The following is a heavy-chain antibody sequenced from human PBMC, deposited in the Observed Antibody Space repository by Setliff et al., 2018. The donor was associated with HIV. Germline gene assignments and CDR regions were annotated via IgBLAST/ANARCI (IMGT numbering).Heavy chain of an antibody. CDR1: GYSFTSYW. V-gene: IGHV5-51*01. Sequence: GESLKISCRVSGYSFTSYWIAWVRQMPGRGLEWMGNIYPGDSETRYSPSFVGQVTFSVDKSVNTVYLQRRSLKASDTAMYYCARGGLYDSGGYYPPPAGRIDSWGPGTLVTVSS. D-gene: IGHD3-22*01. J-gene: IGHJ4*02. CDR2: IYPGDSET. CDR3: ARGGLYDSGGYYPPPAGRIDS.